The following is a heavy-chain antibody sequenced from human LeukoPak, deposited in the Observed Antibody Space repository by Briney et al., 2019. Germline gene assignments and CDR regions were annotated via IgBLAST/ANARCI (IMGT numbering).Heavy chain of an antibody. CDR3: ASSYYGSGSYRG. J-gene: IGHJ4*02. D-gene: IGHD3-10*01. Sequence: SETLSLTCTVSGGSISSYYWSWIRQPPGKGLEWIGYIYYSGSTNYNPSLKSRVTISVDTSKNQFSLKLSSETAADTAVYYCASSYYGSGSYRGWGQGTLVTVSS. CDR1: GGSISSYY. CDR2: IYYSGST. V-gene: IGHV4-59*08.